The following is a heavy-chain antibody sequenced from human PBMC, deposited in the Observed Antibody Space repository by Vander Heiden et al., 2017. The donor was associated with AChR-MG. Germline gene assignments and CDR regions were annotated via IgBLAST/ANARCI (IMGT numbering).Heavy chain of an antibody. V-gene: IGHV3-49*04. CDR3: TRVFVTYYYGSGSFDI. Sequence: EVQLVESGGGLVQPGRSLRLSCTASGFTFGDYALSWVRQGTGKGREWVGFIRSKADGGTTEYAASVKGIFTISRDDSKSIAYLQMNSLKTEDTAVYYWTRVFVTYYYGSGSFDIWCQGTMVTVSS. CDR1: GFTFGDYA. J-gene: IGHJ3*02. CDR2: IRSKADGGTT. D-gene: IGHD3-10*01.